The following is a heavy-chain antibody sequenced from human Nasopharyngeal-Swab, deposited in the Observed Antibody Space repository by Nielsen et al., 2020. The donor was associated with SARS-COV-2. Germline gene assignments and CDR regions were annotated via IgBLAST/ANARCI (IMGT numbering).Heavy chain of an antibody. J-gene: IGHJ4*02. CDR1: GFTFSSYA. D-gene: IGHD3-22*01. V-gene: IGHV3-23*01. CDR2: ISGSGGSI. CDR3: AKSYYYDSSGYYL. Sequence: GGSLRLSCAASGFTFSSYAMSWVRQAPGKGLEWVSAISGSGGSIYYADSVKGRFTISRDNSKNTLYLKMNSLRAEDTAVYYCAKSYYYDSSGYYLGGQGTLVTVSS.